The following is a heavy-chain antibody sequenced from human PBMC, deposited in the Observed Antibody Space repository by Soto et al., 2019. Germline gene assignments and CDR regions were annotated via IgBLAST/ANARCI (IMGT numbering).Heavy chain of an antibody. CDR3: ARWSWITPQHDV. D-gene: IGHD5-12*01. J-gene: IGHJ4*02. Sequence: SETLSLTCTVSGASVSSDTHYWAWVRQPLGKGLEWIGCVYYSGRTDYNPSLKSRVTISVDTSKNQFSLELNSLTAADTAVYYCARWSWITPQHDVWGQGALVTVSS. V-gene: IGHV4-61*01. CDR2: VYYSGRT. CDR1: GASVSSDTHY.